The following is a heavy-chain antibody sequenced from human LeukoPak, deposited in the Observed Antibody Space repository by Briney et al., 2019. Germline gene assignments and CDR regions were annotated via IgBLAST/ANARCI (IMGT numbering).Heavy chain of an antibody. CDR2: IYYSGST. CDR3: ARDSLVGFDP. J-gene: IGHJ5*02. Sequence: SETLSLTCTVSGGSISSSSYYWGWIRQPPGKGLEWIGSIYYSGSTYYNPSLKSRVTISVDTSKNQFSLKLSSVTAADTAVYYCARDSLVGFDPWGQGTLVTVSS. D-gene: IGHD6-6*01. V-gene: IGHV4-39*02. CDR1: GGSISSSSYY.